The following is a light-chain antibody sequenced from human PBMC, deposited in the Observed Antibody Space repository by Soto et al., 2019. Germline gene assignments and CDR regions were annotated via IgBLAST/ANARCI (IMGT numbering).Light chain of an antibody. J-gene: IGKJ1*01. V-gene: IGKV1-39*01. Sequence: DIQMTQSPSSLSASVGDRVTITCRASQDISSHLGWYQQKPGKAPKLLIYAASSLQSGVPSRFSGSGSGTDFTLTISSLQSEDFATYYCQQSYSAPRTFGQGTKVDIK. CDR2: AAS. CDR3: QQSYSAPRT. CDR1: QDISSH.